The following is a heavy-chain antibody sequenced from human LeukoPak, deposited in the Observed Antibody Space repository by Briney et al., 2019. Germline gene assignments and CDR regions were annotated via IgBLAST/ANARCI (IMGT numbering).Heavy chain of an antibody. CDR2: IYYSGST. J-gene: IGHJ4*02. Sequence: SETLSLTCDVSGGSVTSTNWWTWFRQPPGKGLEWIGYIYYSGSTNYNPSLKSRVSISVDTSKNQFSLKLSSVTAADTAVYYCARTGSTVTMLYPFDHWGQGTLVTVSS. CDR1: GGSVTSTNW. CDR3: ARTGSTVTMLYPFDH. D-gene: IGHD4-17*01. V-gene: IGHV4-59*02.